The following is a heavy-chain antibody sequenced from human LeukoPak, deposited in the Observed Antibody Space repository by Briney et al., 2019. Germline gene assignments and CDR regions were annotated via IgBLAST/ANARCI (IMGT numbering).Heavy chain of an antibody. J-gene: IGHJ4*02. D-gene: IGHD3-22*01. V-gene: IGHV4-31*03. CDR1: GGSISSGGYY. CDR2: IYYSGST. Sequence: SQTLSLTCTVSGGSISSGGYYWSWIRQHPGKGLAWIGYIYYSGSTYYNPSLKSRVTISVDTSKNQFSLKLSSVTAADTAVYYCARVSDYYDSSGYYPDYWGQGTLVTVSS. CDR3: ARVSDYYDSSGYYPDY.